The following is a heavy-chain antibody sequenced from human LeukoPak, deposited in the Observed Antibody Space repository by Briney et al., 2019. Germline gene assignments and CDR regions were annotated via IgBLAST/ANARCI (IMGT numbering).Heavy chain of an antibody. CDR2: IYPGDSDT. CDR3: ARQGGSYLGQLLDY. Sequence: GASLQISCKGSGYIFTTYWIGWVRPMPGKGLEWMGIIYPGDSDTRYSPSFQRKVTISADKSISTAYLQWSSLKASDTAMYYCARQGGSYLGQLLDYWGQGTLVTVSS. CDR1: GYIFTTYW. D-gene: IGHD5-12*01. V-gene: IGHV5-51*01. J-gene: IGHJ4*02.